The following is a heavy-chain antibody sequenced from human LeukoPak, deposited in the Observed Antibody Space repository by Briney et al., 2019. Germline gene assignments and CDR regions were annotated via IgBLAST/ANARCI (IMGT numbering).Heavy chain of an antibody. CDR2: IYTSGST. D-gene: IGHD6-19*01. CDR3: ARSRYSSGSVDY. J-gene: IGHJ4*02. CDR1: GGSISSGSYY. V-gene: IGHV4-61*02. Sequence: SQTLSLTCTVSGGSISSGSYYWSWIRQPAGKGLEWIGRIYTSGSTNYNPSLKSRVTISVDTSENQFSLKLSSVTAADTAVYYCARSRYSSGSVDYWGQGTLVTVSS.